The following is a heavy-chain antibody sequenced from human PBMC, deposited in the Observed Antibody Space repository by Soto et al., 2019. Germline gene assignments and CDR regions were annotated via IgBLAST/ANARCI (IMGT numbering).Heavy chain of an antibody. Sequence: QVQLQESGPGLVKPSQTLSLTCTVSGGSISSGDYYWSWIRQPPGKGLEWIGYIYYSGSTYYNPSPKSRVTISVDTSKNQFSLKLSSVTAADTAVYYCARGGGMATSGGLSDYWGQGTLVTVSS. J-gene: IGHJ4*02. D-gene: IGHD5-12*01. CDR1: GGSISSGDYY. CDR3: ARGGGMATSGGLSDY. V-gene: IGHV4-30-4*01. CDR2: IYYSGST.